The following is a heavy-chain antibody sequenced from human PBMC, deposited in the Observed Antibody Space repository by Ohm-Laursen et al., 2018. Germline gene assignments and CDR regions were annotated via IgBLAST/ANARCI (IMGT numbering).Heavy chain of an antibody. J-gene: IGHJ4*02. Sequence: SLRLSCAASGFTFSSYGMRWIRQAPGKGLECVSYISASGYTKRYADSVKGRFTISRDNTKNSLYLEMNSLSPEDTAVYYCARDGASGWHGYMFDYWGQGILVTVSS. CDR1: GFTFSSYG. V-gene: IGHV3-11*01. CDR3: ARDGASGWHGYMFDY. CDR2: ISASGYTK. D-gene: IGHD6-19*01.